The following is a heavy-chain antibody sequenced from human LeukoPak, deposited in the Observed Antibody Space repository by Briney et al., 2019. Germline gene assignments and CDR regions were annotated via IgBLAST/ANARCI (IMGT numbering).Heavy chain of an antibody. CDR3: ARAVVGYQLPGNY. Sequence: SETLSLTCTVSGGSISSYYWSWIRQPPAKGLEWIGYIYYSGSTNYNPSLKSRVTMSVDTSKNQFSLKLSSVTTADTAVYYCARAVVGYQLPGNYWGQGTLVTVSS. CDR1: GGSISSYY. CDR2: IYYSGST. D-gene: IGHD2-2*01. V-gene: IGHV4-59*01. J-gene: IGHJ4*02.